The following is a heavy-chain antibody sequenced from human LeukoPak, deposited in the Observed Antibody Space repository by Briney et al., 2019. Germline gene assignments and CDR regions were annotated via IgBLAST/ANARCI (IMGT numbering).Heavy chain of an antibody. V-gene: IGHV3-23*01. CDR3: AKFSLVTGGSYYYFDY. J-gene: IGHJ4*02. CDR2: ISGSGGST. D-gene: IGHD1-26*01. CDR1: GFTFSSYA. Sequence: GGSLRLSCAASGFTFSSYAMSWVRQAPGKGLEWVSAISGSGGSTYYADSVNGRFTISRDNSKNTLYLQMNSLRAEDTAVYYCAKFSLVTGGSYYYFDYWGQGTLVTVSS.